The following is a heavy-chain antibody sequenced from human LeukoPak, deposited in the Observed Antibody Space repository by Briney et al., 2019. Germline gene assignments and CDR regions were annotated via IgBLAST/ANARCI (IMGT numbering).Heavy chain of an antibody. Sequence: SETLSLTCTVSGGSISSYYWSWIWQPPGKGLEWIGYIYYSGSTNYNPSLKSRVTISVDTSKNQFSLKLSSVTAADTAVYYCARDPSEGMDVWGKRTTVTVSS. CDR3: ARDPSEGMDV. J-gene: IGHJ6*04. CDR1: GGSISSYY. CDR2: IYYSGST. V-gene: IGHV4-59*01.